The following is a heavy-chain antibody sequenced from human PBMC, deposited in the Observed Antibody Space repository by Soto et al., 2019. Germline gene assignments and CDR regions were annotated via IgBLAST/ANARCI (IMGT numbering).Heavy chain of an antibody. Sequence: PGGSLRLSCAASGFTFSNAWMSWVRQAPGKGLEWVAVIWYDGSNKYYADSVKGRFTISRDNSKNTLYLQMNSLRAEDTAVYYCARGIYDSSGYPGRPDAFDIWGQGTMVTVSS. CDR1: GFTFSNAW. V-gene: IGHV3-33*08. CDR2: IWYDGSNK. CDR3: ARGIYDSSGYPGRPDAFDI. D-gene: IGHD3-22*01. J-gene: IGHJ3*02.